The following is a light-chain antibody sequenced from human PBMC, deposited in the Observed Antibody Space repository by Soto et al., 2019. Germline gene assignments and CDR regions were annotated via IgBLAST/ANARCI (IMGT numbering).Light chain of an antibody. J-gene: IGKJ5*01. CDR1: QTISSSS. Sequence: IVLTQSPGTLSLSPGERATLSCRASQTISSSSLAWYQQKGGQAPRLLIYGASSRATGIPDRFSGSGSGTDVTLSISKMEHADVAVYYGDQCASSATFGQGTRLEI. CDR3: DQCASSAT. V-gene: IGKV3-20*01. CDR2: GAS.